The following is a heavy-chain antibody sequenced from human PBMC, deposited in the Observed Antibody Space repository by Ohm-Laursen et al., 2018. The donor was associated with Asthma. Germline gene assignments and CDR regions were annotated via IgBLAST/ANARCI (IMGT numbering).Heavy chain of an antibody. Sequence: SLRLSCAASGFIVSDYFMHWVRQRPGEGLVWISHLFPDGRSTNYADSVRGRFTFSRDDAQNTVYLQMHRLRVDDTAVYFCARGNVEGLLWGQGTLVTVSS. CDR2: LFPDGRST. V-gene: IGHV3-74*01. CDR3: ARGNVEGLL. CDR1: GFIVSDYF. J-gene: IGHJ4*02.